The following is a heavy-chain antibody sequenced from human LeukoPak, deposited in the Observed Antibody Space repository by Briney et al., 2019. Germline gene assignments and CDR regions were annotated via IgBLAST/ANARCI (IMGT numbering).Heavy chain of an antibody. D-gene: IGHD3-10*01. CDR2: LSYDGSTE. CDR1: GLTFRSSA. CDR3: ARALWVGGYFDY. V-gene: IGHV3-30*04. Sequence: GGSLRLSCAASGLTFRSSAMHWVRQAPGKGLQWVALLSYDGSTEYHADSVKGRFTISRDTSKNTLYLQMNSLRAEDTAVYHCARALWVGGYFDYWGQGTRVTVSS. J-gene: IGHJ4*02.